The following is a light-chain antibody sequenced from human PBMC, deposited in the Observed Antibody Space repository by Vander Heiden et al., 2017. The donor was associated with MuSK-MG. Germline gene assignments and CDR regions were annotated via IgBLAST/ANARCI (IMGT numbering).Light chain of an antibody. V-gene: IGKV4-1*01. CDR2: WAS. J-gene: IGKJ2*01. CDR3: QQYSSSHT. CDR1: QSVLYSSNNQNY. Sequence: DIVMTQSPDSLAVSLGERATINCKSSQSVLYSSNNQNYLAWYQQKPGQHPKLLIYWASTREPGVPDRFSASGSGTDFTLTMSSLQAEDVAVYYCQQYSSSHTFGPGTKLEIK.